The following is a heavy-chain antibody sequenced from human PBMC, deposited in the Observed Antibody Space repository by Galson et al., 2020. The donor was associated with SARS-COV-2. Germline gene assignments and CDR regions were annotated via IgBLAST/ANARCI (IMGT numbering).Heavy chain of an antibody. CDR3: AREGLGSTYYLDY. J-gene: IGHJ4*02. Sequence: GESLKLSCAASGFTFSTYSMNWFRQAPGKGLEWVSYISSSRSTIYYADSVKGRFTISRDDAKSSLYLQMNSLRADDTAVYYCAREGLGSTYYLDYWGQGTLVTVSS. D-gene: IGHD6-13*01. V-gene: IGHV3-48*04. CDR1: GFTFSTYS. CDR2: ISSSRSTI.